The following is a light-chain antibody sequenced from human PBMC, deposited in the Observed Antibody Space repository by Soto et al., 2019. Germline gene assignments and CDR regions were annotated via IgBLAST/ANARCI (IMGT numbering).Light chain of an antibody. J-gene: IGKJ1*01. CDR3: QQYVGSSRT. V-gene: IGKV3-20*01. Sequence: EIVLTQSPATRSFSPGEKATRSCRASRTVDSTYLDWYQQKAGQAPRLLIYAVSTRATRIPDRFRGSGYGTDFNLTISRLEPEDFEVYHCQQYVGSSRTFGQGNKVEIK. CDR2: AVS. CDR1: RTVDSTY.